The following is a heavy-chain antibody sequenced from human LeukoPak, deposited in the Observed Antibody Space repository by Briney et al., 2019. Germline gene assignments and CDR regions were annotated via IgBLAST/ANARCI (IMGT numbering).Heavy chain of an antibody. J-gene: IGHJ4*02. D-gene: IGHD4-11*01. Sequence: GGSLRLSCAASGLTFSSYWMHWVRQAPGKGLEWVSYISSSSTIYYGGSVKGRFTVSRDNAKNSLYLQMNSLRAEDTAVYFCARDSYSKNDYWGQGTLVTVSS. CDR2: ISSSSTI. CDR1: GLTFSSYW. CDR3: ARDSYSKNDY. V-gene: IGHV3-48*01.